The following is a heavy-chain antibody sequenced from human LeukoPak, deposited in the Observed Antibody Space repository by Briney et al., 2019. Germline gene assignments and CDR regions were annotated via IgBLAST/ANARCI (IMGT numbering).Heavy chain of an antibody. Sequence: GGSLRLSCVASGFTFSSFGMHWVRQAPGKGLDWVAFVKYDGISEFYTDSVKGRFRISRDDSQSTVYLQMNSMKPEDTAVYYCARDNGHFVVVSGMTDHYMDVWGKGATVTISS. V-gene: IGHV3-30*02. D-gene: IGHD2-21*01. CDR3: ARDNGHFVVVSGMTDHYMDV. CDR2: VKYDGISE. CDR1: GFTFSSFG. J-gene: IGHJ6*03.